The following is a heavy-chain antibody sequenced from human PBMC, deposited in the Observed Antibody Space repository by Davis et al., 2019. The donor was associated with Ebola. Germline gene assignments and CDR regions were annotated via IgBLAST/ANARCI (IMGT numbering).Heavy chain of an antibody. CDR3: ARTALTSISDSGLGYNYFDP. J-gene: IGHJ5*02. D-gene: IGHD2-21*02. V-gene: IGHV4-34*01. Sequence: MPSETLSLTCAVYGGSFSGYFWSWVRQAPGKGLEWVGEVSRSGDTNYNPSLEGRVTISLDTSKNQFSLSLDSMTAADTAVYYCARTALTSISDSGLGYNYFDPWGQGVLVSVSS. CDR1: GGSFSGYF. CDR2: VSRSGDT.